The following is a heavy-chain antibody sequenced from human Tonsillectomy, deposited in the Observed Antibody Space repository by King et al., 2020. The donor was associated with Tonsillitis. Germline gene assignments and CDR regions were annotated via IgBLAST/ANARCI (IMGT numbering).Heavy chain of an antibody. D-gene: IGHD2-2*02. V-gene: IGHV4-59*01. CDR2: IYYSGST. Sequence: VQLQESGPGLVKPSETLSLTCTVSGGSISSYYWSWIRQPPGKGLEWIGYIYYSGSTNYNPYLKSRVTITVDTSKNQFSLKLSSVTAADTAVYYCARDRMSHCSSTSCYRPLDYWGQGTLVTVSS. J-gene: IGHJ4*02. CDR3: ARDRMSHCSSTSCYRPLDY. CDR1: GGSISSYY.